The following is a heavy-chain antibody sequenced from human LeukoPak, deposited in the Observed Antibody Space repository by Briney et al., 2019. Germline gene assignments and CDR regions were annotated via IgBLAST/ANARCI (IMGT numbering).Heavy chain of an antibody. CDR1: GFTVSSNY. CDR3: ARSESQYYYDSSGYYYGMDV. D-gene: IGHD3-22*01. V-gene: IGHV3-66*01. Sequence: PGGSLRLSCAASGFTVSSNYMSWVRQAPGKGLEWVSVIYSGGSTYYADSVKGRFTISRDNSKNTLYLQMNSLRAEDTAVYYCARSESQYYYDSSGYYYGMDVWGQGTTVTVSS. CDR2: IYSGGST. J-gene: IGHJ6*02.